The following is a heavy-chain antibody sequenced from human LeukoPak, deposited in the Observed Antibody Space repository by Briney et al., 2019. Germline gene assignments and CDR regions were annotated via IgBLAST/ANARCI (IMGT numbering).Heavy chain of an antibody. Sequence: GGSLRLSCAASGFTFRNYWMHWVRQAPGKGLVWVSRINNDGSSTSHADSVKGRFTISRDNAKNTLYLQMNSLRAEDTAVDYCARHMHNQDRSGFYDYWGQGTLVTVSS. J-gene: IGHJ4*02. V-gene: IGHV3-74*01. D-gene: IGHD3-22*01. CDR1: GFTFRNYW. CDR3: ARHMHNQDRSGFYDY. CDR2: INNDGSST.